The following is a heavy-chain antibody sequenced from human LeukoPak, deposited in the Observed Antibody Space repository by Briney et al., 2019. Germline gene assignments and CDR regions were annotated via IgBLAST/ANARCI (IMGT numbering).Heavy chain of an antibody. CDR3: ARIDSRGSTWDY. D-gene: IGHD3-22*01. V-gene: IGHV3-7*01. J-gene: IGHJ4*02. CDR1: GFTFSNHW. CDR2: IRQDGSAK. Sequence: PGGSLRLSCAASGFTFSNHWMSWVRQAPGKGLEWVANIRQDGSAKYYGDSVEGRLTISRDNAKNSLYLQMNSLRAEDTAVYYCARIDSRGSTWDYWGPGTLVTVSS.